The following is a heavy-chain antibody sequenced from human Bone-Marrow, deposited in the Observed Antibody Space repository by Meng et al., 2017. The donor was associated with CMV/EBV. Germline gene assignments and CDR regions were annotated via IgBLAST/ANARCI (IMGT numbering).Heavy chain of an antibody. Sequence: SETLSLTCTVSGGSISSSSYYWGWIRQPPGKGLEWIGSIYYSGSTYYNPSLKSRVTISVDTSKNQYSLNLSSVTAADTAVYYCARGTYSTSWYWFDPWGQGTLVTVSS. D-gene: IGHD6-13*01. V-gene: IGHV4-39*07. CDR3: ARGTYSTSWYWFDP. CDR1: GGSISSSSYY. CDR2: IYYSGST. J-gene: IGHJ5*02.